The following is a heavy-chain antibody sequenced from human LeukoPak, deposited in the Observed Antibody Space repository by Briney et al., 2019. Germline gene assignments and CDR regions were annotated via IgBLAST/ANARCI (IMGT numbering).Heavy chain of an antibody. J-gene: IGHJ4*02. D-gene: IGHD6-6*01. Sequence: GESLKISCKGSGYSFSNYWIGWVRQVPGKGLGGMAIINPGNSDTKYNPAFQGQVTISADKSITTAYLQWGSLKASDSAMYYCARRSSSEFWGQGTLVTVSS. CDR2: INPGNSDT. CDR1: GYSFSNYW. CDR3: ARRSSSEF. V-gene: IGHV5-51*01.